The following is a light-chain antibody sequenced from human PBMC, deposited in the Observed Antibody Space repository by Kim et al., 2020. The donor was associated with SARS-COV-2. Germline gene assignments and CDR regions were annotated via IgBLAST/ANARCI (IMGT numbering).Light chain of an antibody. Sequence: RVTIPCTGSSSNIGAGFDVNWYQQIPGSAPKLLIYGDTNRPSGVPDRFSGSKSGTSASLAITGLQAEDEADYYCQSYDNSLNEWVFGGGTQLTVL. V-gene: IGLV1-40*01. J-gene: IGLJ3*02. CDR3: QSYDNSLNEWV. CDR1: SSNIGAGFD. CDR2: GDT.